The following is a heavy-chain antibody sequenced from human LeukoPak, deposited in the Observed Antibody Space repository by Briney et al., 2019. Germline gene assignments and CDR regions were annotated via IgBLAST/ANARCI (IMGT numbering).Heavy chain of an antibody. J-gene: IGHJ6*02. Sequence: PSETLSLTCTVSGGSVSSGSYYWSWIRQPPGKGLEWIGYIYYSGSTNYNPSLKSRVTISVDKSKNQFSLKLSSVTAADTAVYYCARDPPRIAAAGPYYYGMDVWGQGTTVTVSS. CDR3: ARDPPRIAAAGPYYYGMDV. CDR2: IYYSGST. V-gene: IGHV4-61*01. D-gene: IGHD6-13*01. CDR1: GGSVSSGSYY.